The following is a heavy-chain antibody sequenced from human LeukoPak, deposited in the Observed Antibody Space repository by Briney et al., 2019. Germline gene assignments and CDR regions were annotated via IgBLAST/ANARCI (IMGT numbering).Heavy chain of an antibody. CDR2: IIGTGTKT. Sequence: GGSLRLSCAASGFTFSNYAMIWVRQAPGKGLEWVSVIIGTGTKTHYADSVKGRFTISRDNPKNTLYLQMNSLRAEDTAVYYCARVYYDFWSGYSFDYWGQGTLVTVSS. J-gene: IGHJ4*02. V-gene: IGHV3-23*01. CDR3: ARVYYDFWSGYSFDY. D-gene: IGHD3-3*01. CDR1: GFTFSNYA.